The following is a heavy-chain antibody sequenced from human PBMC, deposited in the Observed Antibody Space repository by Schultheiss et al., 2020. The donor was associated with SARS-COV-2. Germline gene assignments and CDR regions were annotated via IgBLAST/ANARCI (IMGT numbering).Heavy chain of an antibody. D-gene: IGHD6-19*01. CDR3: ARVGQWLVQGWFDP. CDR1: GGSFSGYY. CDR2: INHSGST. Sequence: SETLSLTCAVYGGSFSGYYWSWIRQPPGKGLEWIGEINHSGSTNYNPSLKSRVTISVDTSKNQFSLKLSSVTAADTAVYYCARVGQWLVQGWFDPWGQGTLVTVSS. J-gene: IGHJ5*02. V-gene: IGHV4-34*01.